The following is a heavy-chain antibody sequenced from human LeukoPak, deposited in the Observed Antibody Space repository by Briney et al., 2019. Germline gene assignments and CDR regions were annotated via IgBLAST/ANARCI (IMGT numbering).Heavy chain of an antibody. CDR1: GVIISSYA. V-gene: IGHV3-23*01. CDR2: INGRGDNT. Sequence: GGSLRLSCAASGVIISSYAMSWVRQAPGKELEWVSAINGRGDNTHYADFVKGRFTISRDNSKSTVYLQMNSLRTEDTAVYYCAKDRVSPGFNWFDPWGQGTLVTVSS. D-gene: IGHD2/OR15-2a*01. J-gene: IGHJ5*02. CDR3: AKDRVSPGFNWFDP.